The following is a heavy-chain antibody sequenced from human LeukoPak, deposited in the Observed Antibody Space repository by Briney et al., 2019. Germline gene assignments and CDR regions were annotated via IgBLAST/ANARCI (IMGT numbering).Heavy chain of an antibody. CDR2: IIPVLGVS. CDR1: GGSFSNYV. J-gene: IGHJ3*02. Sequence: ASVKVSCKAPGGSFSNYVITWVRQAPGQGLEWMGRIIPVLGVSNFAQKFQGRVTITADKSTNTAHMELSRLESGDTAVYYCTREGVYAPDGSGYHRDAFDIWGQGTVVIVSS. CDR3: TREGVYAPDGSGYHRDAFDI. V-gene: IGHV1-69*04. D-gene: IGHD3-22*01.